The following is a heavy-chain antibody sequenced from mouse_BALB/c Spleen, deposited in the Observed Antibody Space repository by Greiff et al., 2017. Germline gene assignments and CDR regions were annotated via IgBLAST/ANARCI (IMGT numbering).Heavy chain of an antibody. CDR1: GYGFTNYL. Sequence: QVQLQQSGAVLVRPGASVKVSCKASGYGFTNYLMELVKQRPGQGLEWIGVINPGSGGTNYNEKFKGKATLTADKSSSTAYMQLSSLTSDDSAVYFCARPYVNYKGWWYFDVWGAGTTVTVSS. CDR2: INPGSGGT. J-gene: IGHJ1*01. D-gene: IGHD2-10*02. V-gene: IGHV1-54*01. CDR3: ARPYVNYKGWWYFDV.